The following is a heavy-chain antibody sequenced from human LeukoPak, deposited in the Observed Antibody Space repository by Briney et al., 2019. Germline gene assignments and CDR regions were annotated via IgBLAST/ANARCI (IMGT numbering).Heavy chain of an antibody. V-gene: IGHV3-23*01. CDR2: ICGSGGCT. Sequence: QPGGSLRLSCEASGFTFNTYAIYWVRQAPGKGLEWVSGICGSGGCTYYADSVKGRFTISRDNSKNTVYLQMNSLTADDTAVYYYAKTTVGYSSGRYPGWPADCWGQGTLVTVSS. J-gene: IGHJ4*02. CDR1: GFTFNTYA. D-gene: IGHD6-19*01. CDR3: AKTTVGYSSGRYPGWPADC.